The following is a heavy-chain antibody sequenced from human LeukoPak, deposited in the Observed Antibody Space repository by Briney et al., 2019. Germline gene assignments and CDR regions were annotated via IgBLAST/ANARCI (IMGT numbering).Heavy chain of an antibody. Sequence: SETLSLTCTVSGGSISSSSYCWGWIRQPPGKGLEWIGSIYYSGSTYYNPSLKSRVTISVDTSKNQFSLKLSSVTAADTAVYYCARLAGGYGSGSYYKSHFDYWGQGTLVTVSS. D-gene: IGHD3-10*01. CDR3: ARLAGGYGSGSYYKSHFDY. CDR1: GGSISSSSYC. CDR2: IYYSGST. V-gene: IGHV4-39*01. J-gene: IGHJ4*02.